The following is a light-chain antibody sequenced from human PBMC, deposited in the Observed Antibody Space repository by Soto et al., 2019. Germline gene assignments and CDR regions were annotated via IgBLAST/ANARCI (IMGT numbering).Light chain of an antibody. J-gene: IGKJ5*01. CDR3: QQRSNWPS. CDR1: QSVSFY. V-gene: IGKV3-11*01. Sequence: EIVLTQSPATLSLSPGERATLSCRASQSVSFYLAWYQHKPGQAPRLLIYDASNRATGIPARFSGSGSGTDFTLTISSLESEDSAFYYCQQRSNWPSFGQGTRLEIK. CDR2: DAS.